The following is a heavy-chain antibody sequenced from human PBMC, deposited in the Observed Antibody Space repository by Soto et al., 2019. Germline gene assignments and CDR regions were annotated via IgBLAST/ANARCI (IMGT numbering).Heavy chain of an antibody. J-gene: IGHJ2*01. V-gene: IGHV1-18*04. CDR2: ISVYNGNT. CDR3: ARSYSYGSYWYFDL. CDR1: GYTFTTYG. Sequence: QVQLVQSGAEVKEPGASVKVSCKASGYTFTTYGISWVRQAPGQGREWMGWISVYNGNTNYAERLQGRVTMTTEPSTSTAYLELWRLRSDDTAMYYCARSYSYGSYWYFDLWGRGTLVTVSS. D-gene: IGHD5-18*01.